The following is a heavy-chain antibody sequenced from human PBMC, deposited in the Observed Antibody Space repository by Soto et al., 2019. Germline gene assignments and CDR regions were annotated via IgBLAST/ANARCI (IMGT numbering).Heavy chain of an antibody. CDR1: GGSISSGGYY. D-gene: IGHD3-9*01. Sequence: TLSLTCTVSGGSISSGGYYWSWIRQHPGKGLKWIGYIYYSGSTYYNPSLKSRVTISVDTSKNQFSLKLSSVTAADTAVYYCAREGYDMFRWFDPWGQGTLVTVSS. CDR3: AREGYDMFRWFDP. V-gene: IGHV4-31*03. J-gene: IGHJ5*02. CDR2: IYYSGST.